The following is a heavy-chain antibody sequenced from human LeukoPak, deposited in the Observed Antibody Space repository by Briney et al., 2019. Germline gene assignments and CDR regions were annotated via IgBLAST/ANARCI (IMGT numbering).Heavy chain of an antibody. J-gene: IGHJ6*02. CDR1: GGSISSYY. CDR3: AKGGYSYGYGTLYYYYYGMDV. D-gene: IGHD5-18*01. Sequence: SETLSLTCTVSGGSISSYYWSSIRQPPGKGLECIGYIYYSGSTNYNPSLKSRVTISVDTSKNQFSLKLSSATAADTAVYYCAKGGYSYGYGTLYYYYYGMDVWGQGTTVTVSS. V-gene: IGHV4-59*01. CDR2: IYYSGST.